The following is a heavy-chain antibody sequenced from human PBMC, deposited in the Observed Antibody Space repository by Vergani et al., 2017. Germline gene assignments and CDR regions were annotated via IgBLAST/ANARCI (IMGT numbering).Heavy chain of an antibody. D-gene: IGHD1-26*01. CDR2: INSDGSST. Sequence: VQLQESGPGLVKPSETLSLTCTVSGGSISSYYWSWIRQPPGKGLVWVSRINSDGSSTSYADSVKGRFTISRDNAKNSLYLQMNSLRAEDTAVYYCARDPTSLGATTKLPDYWGQGTLVTVSS. V-gene: IGHV3-74*01. CDR3: ARDPTSLGATTKLPDY. J-gene: IGHJ4*02. CDR1: GGSISSYY.